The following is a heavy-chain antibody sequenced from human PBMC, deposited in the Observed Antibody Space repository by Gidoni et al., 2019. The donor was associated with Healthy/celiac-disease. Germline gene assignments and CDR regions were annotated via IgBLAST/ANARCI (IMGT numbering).Heavy chain of an antibody. CDR1: GYSFTSYW. Sequence: EVQLVQSGAEVKKPGESLRISCKGSGYSFTSYWISWVRQMPGKGLEWMGRIDPSDSYTNYSPSFQGHVTISADKSISTAYLQWSSLKASDTAMYYCARLPLEPYFDWAYHAFDIWGQGTMVTVSS. CDR2: IDPSDSYT. D-gene: IGHD3-9*01. CDR3: ARLPLEPYFDWAYHAFDI. V-gene: IGHV5-10-1*03. J-gene: IGHJ3*02.